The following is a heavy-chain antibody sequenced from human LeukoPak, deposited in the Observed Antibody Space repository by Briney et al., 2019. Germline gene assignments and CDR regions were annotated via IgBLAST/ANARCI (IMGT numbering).Heavy chain of an antibody. Sequence: VDSRQISGLGSGFHFTSYGISWARQMPGKGLEGMGRIEPSYSYTNYSPSFQGHVTISADKSISTAYLKWSSLKASDTGMYYCARQLGGEGCSSTSCSAEYYFDYWGQGTLVTVSS. V-gene: IGHV5-10-1*01. CDR2: IEPSYSYT. CDR1: GFHFTSYG. J-gene: IGHJ4*02. D-gene: IGHD2-2*01. CDR3: ARQLGGEGCSSTSCSAEYYFDY.